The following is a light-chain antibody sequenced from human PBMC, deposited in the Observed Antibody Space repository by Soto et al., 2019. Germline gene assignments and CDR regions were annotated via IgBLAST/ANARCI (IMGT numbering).Light chain of an antibody. CDR2: DAS. CDR1: QGISSA. CDR3: QQFNSYLWLT. V-gene: IGKV1-13*02. Sequence: AIQLTQSPSSLSASVGDRVTITCRASQGISSALAWYQQKPGKAPKLLIYDASSLESGVPSRFSGSGSGTDFTLTISSLQPEDFATYYCQQFNSYLWLTFGGGTKVDIK. J-gene: IGKJ4*01.